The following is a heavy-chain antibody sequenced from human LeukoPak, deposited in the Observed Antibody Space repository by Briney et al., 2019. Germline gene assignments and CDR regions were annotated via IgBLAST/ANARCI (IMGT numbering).Heavy chain of an antibody. CDR2: INPNSGGT. D-gene: IGHD6-13*01. J-gene: IGHJ4*02. V-gene: IGHV1-2*02. Sequence: ASVKVSCMASGYTFTGYYMHWVRQAPGQGLEWMGWINPNSGGTNYAQKFQGRVTMTRDTSISTAYMELSRLRSDDTAVYYCARPRGYSSSWYYFDYWGQGTLVTVSS. CDR1: GYTFTGYY. CDR3: ARPRGYSSSWYYFDY.